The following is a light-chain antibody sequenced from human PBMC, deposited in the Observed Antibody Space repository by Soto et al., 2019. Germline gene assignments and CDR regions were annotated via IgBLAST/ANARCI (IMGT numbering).Light chain of an antibody. CDR1: QSISSW. V-gene: IGKV1-5*03. Sequence: DIQMTQPPSTLSASVGDRVTITCRASQSISSWLAWYKQKPGKAPKLLIYKASSLESGVPSRFSGSGSGTDFTLTISSLQPDDFETYYCQQYNSYSWTFGPGTKVEI. J-gene: IGKJ1*01. CDR2: KAS. CDR3: QQYNSYSWT.